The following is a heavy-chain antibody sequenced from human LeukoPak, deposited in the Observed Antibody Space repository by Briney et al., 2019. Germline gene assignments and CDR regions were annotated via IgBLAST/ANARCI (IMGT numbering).Heavy chain of an antibody. V-gene: IGHV3-23*01. CDR2: ISGGGGST. CDR3: AKQQKAAAGEFDY. J-gene: IGHJ4*02. D-gene: IGHD6-13*01. CDR1: GFTFSNYA. Sequence: GGSLGLSCAASGFTFSNYAMSWVRQAPGKGLEWVSAISGGGGSTYYADSVKGRFTISRDNSKNTLYLQMKSLRAEDTAEYYCAKQQKAAAGEFDYWGQGTLVTVSS.